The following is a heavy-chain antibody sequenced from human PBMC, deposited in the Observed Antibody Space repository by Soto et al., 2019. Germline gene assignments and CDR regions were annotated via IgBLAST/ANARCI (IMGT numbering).Heavy chain of an antibody. CDR1: GYSFTSCW. V-gene: IGHV5-51*01. D-gene: IGHD2-2*01. CDR3: ARSEQYCSSTSCALLYYYYGMDV. J-gene: IGHJ6*02. CDR2: IYPGDSDT. Sequence: GESLKISCKGSGYSFTSCWIGWVRQMPGKGLEWMGIIYPGDSDTRYSPSFQGQVTISADKSISTAYLQWSSLKASDTAMYYCARSEQYCSSTSCALLYYYYGMDVWGQGTTVTVSS.